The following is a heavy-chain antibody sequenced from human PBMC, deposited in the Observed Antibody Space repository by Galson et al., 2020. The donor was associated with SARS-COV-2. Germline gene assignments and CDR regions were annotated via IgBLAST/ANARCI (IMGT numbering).Heavy chain of an antibody. CDR2: IYTGGST. CDR3: ARSRPRGYSGYGYAFDI. J-gene: IGHJ3*02. Sequence: GGYLRLSCAASGFTVSSNYMSWVRQAPGKGLDWVSVIYTGGSTYYADPVKGRFTISRDHSKNTLYLQMNSLRAEDTVVYYCARSRPRGYSGYGYAFDIWGQGTMVTVSS. V-gene: IGHV3-53*01. D-gene: IGHD5-12*01. CDR1: GFTVSSNY.